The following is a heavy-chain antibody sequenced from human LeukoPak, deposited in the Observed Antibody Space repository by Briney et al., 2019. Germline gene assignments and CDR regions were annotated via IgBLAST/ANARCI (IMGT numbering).Heavy chain of an antibody. J-gene: IGHJ5*02. CDR2: IHSTGSP. D-gene: IGHD6-13*01. V-gene: IGHV4-59*01. CDR3: ARDRGGAAAFDWFDP. Sequence: SETLSLTCNVSGGSMSGYYWTWIRQPPGKGLEWIGHIHSTGSPTYNPSLKSRVTMSIDTSKRQFSLKLSSVTAADTAVYYCARDRGGAAAFDWFDPWGQGTLVTVSS. CDR1: GGSMSGYY.